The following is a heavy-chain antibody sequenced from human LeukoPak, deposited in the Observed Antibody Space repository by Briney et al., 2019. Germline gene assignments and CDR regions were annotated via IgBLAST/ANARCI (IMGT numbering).Heavy chain of an antibody. D-gene: IGHD4-11*01. Sequence: ASVKVSCKASGYTFTSYGISWVRQAPGQGLEWMGIINPIGGTTDYAQKFQGRVTMTRDTSTSTVYMELSSLGSEDTAVYYCARQQGLQNLNFDYWGQGALVTVSS. CDR2: INPIGGTT. J-gene: IGHJ4*02. CDR1: GYTFTSYG. V-gene: IGHV1-46*01. CDR3: ARQQGLQNLNFDY.